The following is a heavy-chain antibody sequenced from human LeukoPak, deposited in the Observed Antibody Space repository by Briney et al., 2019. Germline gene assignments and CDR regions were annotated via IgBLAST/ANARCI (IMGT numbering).Heavy chain of an antibody. CDR1: GGSISSGGYY. Sequence: PSQTLSLTCTVSGGSISSGGYYWSWIRQHPGKGLEWIGYIYYSGSTYYNPSLKSRVTISVDTSKNQFSLKLSSVTAADTAVYYCARGAIPSNYDSLTGYTSRDLYYFDYWGQGTLVTVSS. D-gene: IGHD3-9*01. CDR2: IYYSGST. CDR3: ARGAIPSNYDSLTGYTSRDLYYFDY. V-gene: IGHV4-31*03. J-gene: IGHJ4*02.